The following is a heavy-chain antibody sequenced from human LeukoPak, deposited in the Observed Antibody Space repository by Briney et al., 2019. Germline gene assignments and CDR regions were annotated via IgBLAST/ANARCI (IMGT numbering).Heavy chain of an antibody. CDR3: ARGEQWPY. Sequence: GGSLRLSCAASGFTFRSYSMNWVRQAPGKGLEWVPHISSSSSIKNYADSVKGRFTISRDNAKNSLYLQINSLRAEDTAVYYCARGEQWPYWGQETLVTVSS. D-gene: IGHD6-19*01. CDR2: ISSSSSIK. CDR1: GFTFRSYS. V-gene: IGHV3-48*01. J-gene: IGHJ4*02.